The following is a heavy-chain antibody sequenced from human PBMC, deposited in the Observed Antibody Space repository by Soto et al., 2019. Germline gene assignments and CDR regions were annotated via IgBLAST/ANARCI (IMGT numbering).Heavy chain of an antibody. CDR1: GFTFSSYG. J-gene: IGHJ4*02. Sequence: QVQLVESGGGVVQPGRSLRLSCAASGFTFSSYGMHWVRQAPGKGLEWVAVISNDGSNKYYADSVKGRFTITRDNSKNTLYLQMNSLRAEDTAVYYCAKDREYYDSSGYFQFDYWGQGTLVTVSS. CDR2: ISNDGSNK. D-gene: IGHD3-22*01. CDR3: AKDREYYDSSGYFQFDY. V-gene: IGHV3-30*18.